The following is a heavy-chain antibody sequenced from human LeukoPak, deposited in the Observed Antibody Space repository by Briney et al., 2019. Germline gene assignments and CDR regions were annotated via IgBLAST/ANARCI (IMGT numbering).Heavy chain of an antibody. CDR3: ARVGSLASFDY. J-gene: IGHJ4*02. CDR2: IQQDGSEK. V-gene: IGHV3-7*05. D-gene: IGHD3-16*01. CDR1: GFTFSSDW. Sequence: GGSLRLSCAASGFTFSSDWMSWVRQAPGKGLEWVANIQQDGSEKHYVDSVKGRFTISRDNAKNSLYLQMNSLRAEDTAVYYCARVGSLASFDYWGQGTLVTVSS.